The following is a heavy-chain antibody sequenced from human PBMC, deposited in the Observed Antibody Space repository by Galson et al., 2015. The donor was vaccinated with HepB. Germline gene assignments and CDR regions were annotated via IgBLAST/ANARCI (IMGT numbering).Heavy chain of an antibody. V-gene: IGHV1-3*01. CDR3: ARGDRDIWPLFDY. CDR1: GYTFTGYY. Sequence: SVKVSCKASGYTFTGYYMHWVRQAPGQGLEWMGWINAGNGNTKYSQKFQGRVTITRDTSASTAYMELSSLRSEDTAVYYCARGDRDIWPLFDYWGQGTLVTVSS. CDR2: INAGNGNT. J-gene: IGHJ4*02. D-gene: IGHD5-24*01.